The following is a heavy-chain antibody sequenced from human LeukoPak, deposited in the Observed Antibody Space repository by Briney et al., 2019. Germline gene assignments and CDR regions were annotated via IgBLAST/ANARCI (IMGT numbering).Heavy chain of an antibody. Sequence: PGGSLRLSCAASGFTFSSYWMSWVRQAPGRGLEWVSVLYTGGSTYYADFMKGRFTISRDNSKNTLFLQMNSLRAEDTAVYYCARALKTEYFQHWGQGTLVTVSS. CDR3: ARALKTEYFQH. CDR2: LYTGGST. J-gene: IGHJ1*01. V-gene: IGHV3-53*01. CDR1: GFTFSSYW.